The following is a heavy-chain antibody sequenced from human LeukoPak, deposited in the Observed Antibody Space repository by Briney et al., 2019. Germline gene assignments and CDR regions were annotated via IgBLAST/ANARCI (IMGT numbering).Heavy chain of an antibody. CDR1: GGSISSYY. CDR3: ARGRYGWLPFDY. Sequence: SETLSLTCTVSGGSISSYYWSWIRQPPGKGLEWIGYIYYSGSTNYNPSLKSRVTISVDTSKNQFTLKLSSVTAADTAVYYCARGRYGWLPFDYWGQGTLVTVSS. J-gene: IGHJ4*02. D-gene: IGHD3-16*01. CDR2: IYYSGST. V-gene: IGHV4-59*01.